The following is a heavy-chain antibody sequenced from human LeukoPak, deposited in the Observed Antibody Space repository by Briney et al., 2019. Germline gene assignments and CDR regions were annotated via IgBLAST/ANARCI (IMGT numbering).Heavy chain of an antibody. V-gene: IGHV4-59*01. CDR3: ARGGARYYDILTGYYTEPFDY. CDR2: IYYIGST. J-gene: IGHJ4*02. Sequence: SETLSLTCTVSGGSISSYYWSWFRQPPGKGLEWIGNIYYIGSTNYNPTLKSRVTISVDTSKSQFSLKLRSVTAADTAVYCCARGGARYYDILTGYYTEPFDYWGQGTLVTVSS. D-gene: IGHD3-9*01. CDR1: GGSISSYY.